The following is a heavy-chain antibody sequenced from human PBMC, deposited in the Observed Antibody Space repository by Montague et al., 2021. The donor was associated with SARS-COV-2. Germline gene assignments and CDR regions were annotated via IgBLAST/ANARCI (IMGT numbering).Heavy chain of an antibody. V-gene: IGHV4-34*01. CDR3: ARDRGVQYQLQMPFYFDY. CDR1: GGSFGGYY. Sequence: SETLSLTCAVYGGSFGGYYWSWIRQPPGKGLEWIGEIYHSGSTNYNPSLKSRVTISVDTSKNQFSLRLSSVTAADTAVYYCARDRGVQYQLQMPFYFDYWGQGTLVTVSS. J-gene: IGHJ4*02. D-gene: IGHD2-2*01. CDR2: IYHSGST.